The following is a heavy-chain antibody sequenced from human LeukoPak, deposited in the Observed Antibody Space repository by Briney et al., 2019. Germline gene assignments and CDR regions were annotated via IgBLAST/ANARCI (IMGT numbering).Heavy chain of an antibody. V-gene: IGHV3-30*18. Sequence: PGGSLRLSCAASGFTFSSYGMHWVRQAPGKGLEWVAVISYDGSNKYYADSEKGRFTISRDNSKNTLYLQMNSLRAEDTAVYYCAKDGGYDYLWRGTRDYFDYWGQGTLVTVSS. CDR1: GFTFSSYG. CDR3: AKDGGYDYLWRGTRDYFDY. CDR2: ISYDGSNK. J-gene: IGHJ4*02. D-gene: IGHD5-12*01.